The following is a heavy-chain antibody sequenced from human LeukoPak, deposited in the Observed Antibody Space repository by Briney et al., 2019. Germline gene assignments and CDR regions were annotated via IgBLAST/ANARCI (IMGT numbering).Heavy chain of an antibody. Sequence: GGSLRLPCAASGFTLRSYAMSWVRQAPGKGLEWASGISSSGGSTYYADSVKGRFAISRDNSKNMVYLQMDSLRAGDTALYYCAKSSGDYGPVFDYWGQGTLVTVSS. J-gene: IGHJ4*02. D-gene: IGHD4-17*01. V-gene: IGHV3-23*01. CDR1: GFTLRSYA. CDR3: AKSSGDYGPVFDY. CDR2: ISSSGGST.